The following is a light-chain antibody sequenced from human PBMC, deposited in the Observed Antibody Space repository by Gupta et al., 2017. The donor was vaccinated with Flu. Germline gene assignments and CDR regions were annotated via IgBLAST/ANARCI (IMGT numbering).Light chain of an antibody. CDR3: QLDINSSFT. Sequence: EGVLTQSPGTLSLSPGERATLSCRASQSVRGSSLAWYQQKPSQAPRLLIYGASIKATGVPDRFSGSGSGTDFTLTVSRLEPEDFAVYYCQLDINSSFTFGHGTKVEI. CDR1: QSVRGSS. V-gene: IGKV3-20*01. CDR2: GAS. J-gene: IGKJ3*01.